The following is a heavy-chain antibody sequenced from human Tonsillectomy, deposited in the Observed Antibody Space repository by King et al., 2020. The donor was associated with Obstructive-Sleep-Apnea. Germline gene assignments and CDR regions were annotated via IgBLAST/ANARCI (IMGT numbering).Heavy chain of an antibody. V-gene: IGHV1-69*17. CDR2: IIPIVGIA. Sequence: QLVQSGAEVKKPGSSVKVSCKASGGTFNNYAINWVRQAPGQGLQWMGGIIPIVGIAKYAQKFQGRVTITADKSTSIAYMELSSLRSEETAVYYCAKEECGASCYSGWYGMDVWGQGTTVTVSS. J-gene: IGHJ6*02. CDR3: AKEECGASCYSGWYGMDV. D-gene: IGHD2-15*01. CDR1: GGTFNNYA.